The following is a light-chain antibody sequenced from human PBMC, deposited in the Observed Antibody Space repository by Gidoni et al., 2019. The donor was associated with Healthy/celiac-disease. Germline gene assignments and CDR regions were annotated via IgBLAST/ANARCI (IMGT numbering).Light chain of an antibody. CDR2: EVS. V-gene: IGLV2-14*01. J-gene: IGLJ3*02. CDR1: SSDVGGYNY. CDR3: SSYTSSSTPV. Sequence: QSALTQPASVFGSPGKAITISCTGTSSDVGGYNYVSWYQQHPGKAPKLMIYEVSNRPSGVSNRFSGSKSGNTASLTISGLQAEDEADYYCSSYTSSSTPVFGGGTKLTVL.